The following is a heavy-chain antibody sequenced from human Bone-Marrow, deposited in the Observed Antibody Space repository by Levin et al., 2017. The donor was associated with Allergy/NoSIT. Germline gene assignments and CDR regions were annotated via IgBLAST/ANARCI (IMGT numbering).Heavy chain of an antibody. V-gene: IGHV1-2*02. CDR3: ARDPDYYDRAFDI. CDR2: INPNSGGT. J-gene: IGHJ3*02. Sequence: GESLKISCKASGYTFTDYYMNWVRQAPGQGLEWMGWINPNSGGTNYAQKFQGRVTMTRDTYISTAYMELSGLRSDDTAVYYCARDPDYYDRAFDIWGQGTMVTVSS. CDR1: GYTFTDYY. D-gene: IGHD3-22*01.